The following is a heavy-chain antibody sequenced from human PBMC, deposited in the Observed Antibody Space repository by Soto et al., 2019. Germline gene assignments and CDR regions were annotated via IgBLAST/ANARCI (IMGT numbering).Heavy chain of an antibody. CDR2: IYYSGST. D-gene: IGHD6-13*01. J-gene: IGHJ4*02. Sequence: SETLSLTCTVSGGSISSGGYYWSWIRQHPGKGLEWIGYIYYSGSTYYNPSLKSRVTISVDTSKNQFSLKLSSVTAADTAVYYCARAQYSSSWYPEYYFDYWGQGTLVTVSS. V-gene: IGHV4-31*03. CDR1: GGSISSGGYY. CDR3: ARAQYSSSWYPEYYFDY.